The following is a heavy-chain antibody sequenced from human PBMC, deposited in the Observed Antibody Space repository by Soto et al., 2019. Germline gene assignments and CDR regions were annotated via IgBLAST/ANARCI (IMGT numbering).Heavy chain of an antibody. CDR1: GYTFNTYD. D-gene: IGHD3-16*01. V-gene: IGHV1-8*01. CDR3: ARGWGRWPHEKPGDY. Sequence: QVQLVQSGAEVRWPGASVRVSCEASGYTFNTYDINWVRQAPGQGLEWMGWVNGNSGNAGYAQKFQGRVTMTTSSSIRKAYMDLNSLRSEDTAVYYCARGWGRWPHEKPGDYWGQGTLVTVSS. J-gene: IGHJ4*02. CDR2: VNGNSGNA.